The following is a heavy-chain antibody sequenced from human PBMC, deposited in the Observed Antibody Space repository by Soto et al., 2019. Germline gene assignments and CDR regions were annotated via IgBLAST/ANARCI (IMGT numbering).Heavy chain of an antibody. CDR1: GGSISSSSYY. D-gene: IGHD5-18*01. CDR3: ARTHPNPYTAMAQYYYYYGMDV. J-gene: IGHJ6*02. CDR2: IYYSGST. Sequence: PSETLSLTCTVSGGSISSSSYYWGWIRQPPGKGLEWIGSIYYSGSTYYNPSLKSRVTISVDTSKNQFSLKLSSVTAADTAVYYCARTHPNPYTAMAQYYYYYGMDVWGQGTTVTV. V-gene: IGHV4-39*01.